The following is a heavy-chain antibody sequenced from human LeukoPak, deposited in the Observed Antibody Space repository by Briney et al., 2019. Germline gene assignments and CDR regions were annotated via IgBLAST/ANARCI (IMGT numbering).Heavy chain of an antibody. D-gene: IGHD5-18*01. CDR3: ARVGFGGYSYGYVDF. CDR2: INYSGST. Sequence: SETLSLTCTVSGGPISSSRYSWGWIRQPPGKGLEWIGTINYSGSTYYNPSLKSRVTISVDTSKNQFSLRLSSVTAADTAVYYCARVGFGGYSYGYVDFWGQGTLVTVSS. CDR1: GGPISSSRYS. V-gene: IGHV4-39*02. J-gene: IGHJ4*02.